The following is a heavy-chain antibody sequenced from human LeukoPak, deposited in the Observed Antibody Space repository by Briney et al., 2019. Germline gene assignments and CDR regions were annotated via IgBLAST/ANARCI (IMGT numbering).Heavy chain of an antibody. Sequence: SETLSLTCTVSGGPISSSRYYWVWIRQPPERGLEWSGSINYSGSTYYNPSLKSRVTISVDTSKNQFSLKLSSVTAADTAVYYCARLSPYLGSGSSAFPDDFWGQGTLVTVSS. V-gene: IGHV4-39*01. D-gene: IGHD3-10*01. CDR2: INYSGST. CDR1: GGPISSSRYY. CDR3: ARLSPYLGSGSSAFPDDF. J-gene: IGHJ4*02.